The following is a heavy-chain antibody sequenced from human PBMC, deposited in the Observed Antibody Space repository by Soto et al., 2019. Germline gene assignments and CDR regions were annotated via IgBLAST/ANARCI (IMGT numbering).Heavy chain of an antibody. D-gene: IGHD3-16*01. CDR2: TGFGGNTI. V-gene: IGHV3-11*01. Sequence: WGSLRLSCAASGFIFSDFYMSWIRQAPGKGLDWLSYTGFGGNTIYYADSVKARFTVSRDNAKNSLYLQVDSLRVEDTAVYYCARDWGYAWGASVKHYLDYWDHETLVAVSS. J-gene: IGHJ4*01. CDR1: GFIFSDFY. CDR3: ARDWGYAWGASVKHYLDY.